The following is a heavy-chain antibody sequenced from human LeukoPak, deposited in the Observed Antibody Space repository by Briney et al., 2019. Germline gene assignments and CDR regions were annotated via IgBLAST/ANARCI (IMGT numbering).Heavy chain of an antibody. CDR3: ARVGWVISGKQPDY. CDR2: IYHSGST. Sequence: PSETLSLTCTVSGYSISSGYYWGWIRQPPGKGLEWIGSIYHSGSTYYNPSLKSRVTISVDTSKNQFSLKLSSVTAADTAVYYCARVGWVISGKQPDYWGQGTLVTVSS. V-gene: IGHV4-38-2*02. CDR1: GYSISSGYY. D-gene: IGHD1-26*01. J-gene: IGHJ4*02.